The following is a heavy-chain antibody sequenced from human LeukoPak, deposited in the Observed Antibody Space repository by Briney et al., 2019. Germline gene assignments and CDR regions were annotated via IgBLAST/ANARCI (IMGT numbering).Heavy chain of an antibody. J-gene: IGHJ4*02. D-gene: IGHD6-13*01. V-gene: IGHV4-38-2*01. CDR1: GYSISSGYY. Sequence: SETLSLTCAVSGYSISSGYYWGWIRPPPGKGLEWIGSIYHSGSTYYNPSLKSRVTISVDTSKNQFSLKLSSVTAADTAVYYCSLRSWYYFDYWGQGTLVTVSS. CDR3: SLRSWYYFDY. CDR2: IYHSGST.